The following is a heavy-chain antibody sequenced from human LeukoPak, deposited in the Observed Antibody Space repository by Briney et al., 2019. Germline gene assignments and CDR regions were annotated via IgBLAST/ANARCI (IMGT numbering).Heavy chain of an antibody. CDR1: GGSISSYY. V-gene: IGHV4-59*01. Sequence: SETLSLTCTVSGGSISSYYWSWIRQPPGKGLEWIGYIYYSGSTNYNPSLKSRVTISVDTSKNHFSLKLSSVTAADTAVYYCARDQGVGGYYFDYWGQGTLVTVSS. J-gene: IGHJ4*02. CDR2: IYYSGST. CDR3: ARDQGVGGYYFDY. D-gene: IGHD2-15*01.